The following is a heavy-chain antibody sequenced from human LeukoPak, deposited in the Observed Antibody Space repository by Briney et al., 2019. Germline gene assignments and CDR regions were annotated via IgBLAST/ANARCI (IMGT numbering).Heavy chain of an antibody. CDR1: GIILTELP. J-gene: IGHJ4*02. CDR2: FDRDDGRT. V-gene: IGHV1-24*01. CDR3: ATESDYYDTSIFFSY. D-gene: IGHD3-22*01. Sequence: ASVKVSCKVSGIILTELPIHWVRQAPGKGLEWVGRFDRDDGRTISVQKFQARVRMSEDTSTDTAYMELRSLKSDDTAVYYCATESDYYDTSIFFSYWGQGTLVTVSS.